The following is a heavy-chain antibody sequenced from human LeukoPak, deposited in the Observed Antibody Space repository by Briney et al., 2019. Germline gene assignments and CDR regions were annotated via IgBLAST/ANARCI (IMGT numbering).Heavy chain of an antibody. V-gene: IGHV3-48*03. Sequence: GGSLRLSCAASEFTFSSYELNWVRQAPGKGLEWVSYISDIGTTQHYADSVKGRFTISRDNAKNSLYLQMNSLTAEDTAVYYCARDRSKVTAYDDALDIWGQGTMVIVSS. CDR3: ARDRSKVTAYDDALDI. J-gene: IGHJ3*02. CDR1: EFTFSSYE. CDR2: ISDIGTTQ. D-gene: IGHD2-21*02.